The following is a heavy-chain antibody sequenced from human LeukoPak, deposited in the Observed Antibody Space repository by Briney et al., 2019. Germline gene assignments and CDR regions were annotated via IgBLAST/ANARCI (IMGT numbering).Heavy chain of an antibody. CDR2: IYYSGST. CDR3: ARLLRYFDWLEQPGYFDL. J-gene: IGHJ2*01. D-gene: IGHD3-9*01. CDR1: GGSISSSSYS. Sequence: PSETLSLTCTVSGGSISSSSYSWGWIRQPPGKGLEWIGSIYYSGSTYYNPSLKSRVTISVDTSKNQFSLKLSSVTAADTAVYYCARLLRYFDWLEQPGYFDLWGRGTLVTVSS. V-gene: IGHV4-39*01.